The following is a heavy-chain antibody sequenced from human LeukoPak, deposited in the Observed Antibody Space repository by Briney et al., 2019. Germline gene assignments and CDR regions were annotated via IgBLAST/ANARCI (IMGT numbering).Heavy chain of an antibody. J-gene: IGHJ4*02. CDR1: GYTFTNYW. CDR3: ARRNYYGSGSSYSHFDY. CDR2: IYPGDSDI. D-gene: IGHD3-10*01. Sequence: GESLKISCKGSGYTFTNYWIGWVRQMPGKGLEWMGIIYPGDSDIKYSPSFQGRVTISADKSISTAYLQWSSLKASDTAMYYCARRNYYGSGSSYSHFDYWGQGTLVTVSS. V-gene: IGHV5-51*01.